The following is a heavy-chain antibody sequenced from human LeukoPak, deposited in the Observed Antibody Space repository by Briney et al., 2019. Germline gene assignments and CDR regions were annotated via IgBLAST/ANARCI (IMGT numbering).Heavy chain of an antibody. D-gene: IGHD2-2*01. CDR3: ARDRVEPPVYCSSTSCINWFDP. CDR1: GYTFTGYY. Sequence: EASVKVSCKASGYTFTGYYMHWVRQAPGQGLEWMGWINPNSGGTNYAQKFQGWVTMTRDTSISTAYMELSRLRSDDTAVYYCARDRVEPPVYCSSTSCINWFDPWGQGTLVTVSS. V-gene: IGHV1-2*04. CDR2: INPNSGGT. J-gene: IGHJ5*02.